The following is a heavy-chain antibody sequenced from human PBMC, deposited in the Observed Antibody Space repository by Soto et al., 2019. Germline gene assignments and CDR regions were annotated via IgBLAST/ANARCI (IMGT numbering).Heavy chain of an antibody. D-gene: IGHD6-19*01. CDR3: AKDRDCEHNNGWPQGS. Sequence: PGGSLRLSCAASGFRFSGYGMHWVRQAPGKGLEWLAAISDDGSNKYYGDSVKGRFTITRDNSKNTLYLQINSLRAEDSAVYYGAKDRDCEHNNGWPQGSWGQGTQVTVSS. J-gene: IGHJ5*02. CDR1: GFRFSGYG. V-gene: IGHV3-30*18. CDR2: ISDDGSNK.